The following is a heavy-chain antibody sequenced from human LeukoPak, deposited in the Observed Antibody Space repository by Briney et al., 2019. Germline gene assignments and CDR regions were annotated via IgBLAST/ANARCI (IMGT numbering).Heavy chain of an antibody. D-gene: IGHD6-13*01. CDR3: ARVAAAAVHYYYYYMDV. Sequence: GASVKVSCKASGYTFTSYAMNWVRQAPRQGLEWMGWINTNTGNPTYAQGFTGRFVFSLDTSVSTAYLQISSLKAEDTAVYYCARVAAAAVHYYYYYMDVWGKGTTVTVSS. CDR1: GYTFTSYA. CDR2: INTNTGNP. V-gene: IGHV7-4-1*02. J-gene: IGHJ6*03.